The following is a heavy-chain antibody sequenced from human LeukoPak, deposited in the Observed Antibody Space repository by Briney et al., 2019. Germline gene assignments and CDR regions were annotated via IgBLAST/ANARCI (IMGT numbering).Heavy chain of an antibody. CDR2: MNPNSGNT. CDR1: GYTFTSYD. Sequence: APVKVSYKASGYTFTSYDINWVRQATGQGLEWMGWMNPNSGNTGYAQKFQGRVTITRNTSISTAYMELSSLRSEDTAVYYCARGFRYDYVWGSYRYFDYWGQGTLVTVSS. D-gene: IGHD3-16*02. J-gene: IGHJ4*02. CDR3: ARGFRYDYVWGSYRYFDY. V-gene: IGHV1-8*03.